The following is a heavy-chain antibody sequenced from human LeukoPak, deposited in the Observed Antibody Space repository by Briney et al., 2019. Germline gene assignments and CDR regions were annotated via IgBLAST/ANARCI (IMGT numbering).Heavy chain of an antibody. D-gene: IGHD5-18*01. V-gene: IGHV1-46*01. CDR1: GYTFTDYY. Sequence: GASVKISCKASGYTFTDYYMYWVRQAPGQGPECMGVIHPSGGGTTYAQKFQGRVTLTKDTATSTVYIELSSLRSDDTAVYYCARMAMDPAMVTNFFDLWGQGTLLIDSA. CDR3: ARMAMDPAMVTNFFDL. J-gene: IGHJ4*02. CDR2: IHPSGGGT.